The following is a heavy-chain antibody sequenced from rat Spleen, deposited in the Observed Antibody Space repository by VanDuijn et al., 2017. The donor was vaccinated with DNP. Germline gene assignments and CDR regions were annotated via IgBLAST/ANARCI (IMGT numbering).Heavy chain of an antibody. Sequence: EVQLVESGGGLVQPGRSMKLSCAASRFSFSSYAMDWIRQAPTKGLEWVASISPSGGSTYYRDSVKGRFTISRDNAKSTLYLQMDSLRSEDTATYYCATDPDYYGGYPWGQGVMVTVSS. CDR3: ATDPDYYGGYP. CDR1: RFSFSSYA. CDR2: ISPSGGST. D-gene: IGHD1-11*01. J-gene: IGHJ2*01. V-gene: IGHV5-19*01.